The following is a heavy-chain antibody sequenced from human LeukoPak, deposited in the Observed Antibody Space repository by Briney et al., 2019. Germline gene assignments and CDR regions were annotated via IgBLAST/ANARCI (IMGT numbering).Heavy chain of an antibody. V-gene: IGHV4-34*01. CDR3: AILRVISRTFDY. D-gene: IGHD2-21*01. J-gene: IGHJ4*02. Sequence: PSETLSLTSAVYGGSFSGYYWSWIRQPPGKGLEWIGEINHSGSTNYNPSLKSRVTISVDTSKNQFSLKLSSVTAAGTAVYYCAILRVISRTFDYWGQGTLVTVSS. CDR2: INHSGST. CDR1: GGSFSGYY.